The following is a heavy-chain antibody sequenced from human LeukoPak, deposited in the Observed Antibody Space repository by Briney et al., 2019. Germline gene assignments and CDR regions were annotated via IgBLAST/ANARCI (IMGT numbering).Heavy chain of an antibody. CDR2: IYHSGST. Sequence: SGTLSLTCAVSGGSISSSNWWSWVRQPPGKGLEWIGEIYHSGSTNYNPSLKSRVTISVDTSKNQFSLKLSSVTAADTAVYYCARSSFGGVIAAFDYWGQGTLVTVSS. D-gene: IGHD3-16*02. V-gene: IGHV4-4*02. J-gene: IGHJ4*02. CDR1: GGSISSSNW. CDR3: ARSSFGGVIAAFDY.